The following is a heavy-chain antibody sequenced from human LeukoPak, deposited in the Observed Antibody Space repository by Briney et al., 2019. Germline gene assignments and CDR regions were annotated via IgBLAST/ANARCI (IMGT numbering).Heavy chain of an antibody. CDR1: GFTFSSYG. CDR2: ISYDGSNK. CDR3: AKDLREDSEGYSSSWGNYFDY. Sequence: GGSLRLSCAASGFTFSSYGMHWVRQAPGKGLEWVAVISYDGSNKYYADSVKGRFTISRDNSKNTLYLQMNSLRAEDTAVYYCAKDLREDSEGYSSSWGNYFDYWGQGTLVTVSS. J-gene: IGHJ4*02. V-gene: IGHV3-30*18. D-gene: IGHD6-13*01.